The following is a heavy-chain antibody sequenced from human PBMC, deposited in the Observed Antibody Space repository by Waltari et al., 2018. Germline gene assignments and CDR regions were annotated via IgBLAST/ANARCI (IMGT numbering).Heavy chain of an antibody. D-gene: IGHD3-16*02. J-gene: IGHJ4*02. CDR3: ATAARRRDVGDLS. Sequence: EVQLVEAGGSLVQPGGSLRLPCGASGFSFSSYSMNWVRQAPGKGLGLVSYMSPTSSTIYYADSVKGRFTISRDNGKDSLHLQMNSLRDEDTAVYYCATAARRRDVGDLSWGQGTLVTVSA. V-gene: IGHV3-48*02. CDR2: MSPTSSTI. CDR1: GFSFSSYS.